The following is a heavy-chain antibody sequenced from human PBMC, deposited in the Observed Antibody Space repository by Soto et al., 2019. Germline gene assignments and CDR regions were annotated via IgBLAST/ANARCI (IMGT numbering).Heavy chain of an antibody. CDR3: ARLIAAAGYWFDP. CDR1: GGSISSSSYY. D-gene: IGHD6-13*01. Sequence: QLQLQESGPGLVKPSETLSLTCTVSGGSISSSSYYWGWIRQPPGKGLEWIGSIYYSGSTYYNPSLTSRVTISVDTSKNQFSLKLSSVTAAETAVYYCARLIAAAGYWFDPWGQGTLVTVSS. CDR2: IYYSGST. V-gene: IGHV4-39*01. J-gene: IGHJ5*02.